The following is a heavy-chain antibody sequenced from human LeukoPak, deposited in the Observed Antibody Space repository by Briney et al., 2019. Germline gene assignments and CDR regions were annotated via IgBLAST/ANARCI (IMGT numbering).Heavy chain of an antibody. D-gene: IGHD3-22*01. V-gene: IGHV4-59*11. CDR3: ASDSSGYHWFDY. Sequence: SETLSLTCTVSGGSITSHHWSWIRQPPGKGLEWIGNVYYSGTTIYNPSLKSRVTISVDTAKNQFSLRLSSLTAADAAVYYCASDSSGYHWFDYWGQGTLVTVSS. CDR2: VYYSGTT. J-gene: IGHJ4*02. CDR1: GGSITSHH.